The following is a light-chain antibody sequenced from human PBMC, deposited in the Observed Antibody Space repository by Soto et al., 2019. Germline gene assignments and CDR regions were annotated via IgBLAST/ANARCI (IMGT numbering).Light chain of an antibody. CDR3: PQYGSAPWT. J-gene: IGKJ1*01. V-gene: IGKV3-20*01. Sequence: EIVLTQSPGTLSLSPGERATLSCRASQSVSSSYLAWYQQKPGQAPRLLIYGASSMATGIPDRLSGSGSGTDFTLTISRLEPEDFAVYYCPQYGSAPWTFGQGTNVEI. CDR2: GAS. CDR1: QSVSSSY.